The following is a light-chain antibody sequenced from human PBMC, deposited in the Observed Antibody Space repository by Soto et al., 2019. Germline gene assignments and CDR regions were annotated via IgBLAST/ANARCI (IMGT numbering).Light chain of an antibody. J-gene: IGKJ5*01. CDR1: QSVRSTY. Sequence: EIVLTQSPGILSLSPGERATLSCRASQSVRSTYLAWYQQKPGQAPRLLIHGASSRATGIPDRFSGSGSGTDFTFIISRLELEDFAVYYCQYYSSSLSITFGQGTRLEIK. V-gene: IGKV3-20*01. CDR3: QYYSSSLSIT. CDR2: GAS.